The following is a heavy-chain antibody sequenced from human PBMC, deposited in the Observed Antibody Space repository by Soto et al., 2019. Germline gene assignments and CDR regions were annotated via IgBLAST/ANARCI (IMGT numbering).Heavy chain of an antibody. Sequence: SETLSLTCAVSGGSISSGGYSWSWIRQPPGKGLEWIGYIYHSGSTYYNPSLKSRVTISVDRSKNQFSLKLSSVTAADTAVYYCASLTGADYFDYWGQGTLVTSPQ. CDR1: GGSISSGGYS. V-gene: IGHV4-30-2*01. D-gene: IGHD7-27*01. J-gene: IGHJ4*02. CDR3: ASLTGADYFDY. CDR2: IYHSGST.